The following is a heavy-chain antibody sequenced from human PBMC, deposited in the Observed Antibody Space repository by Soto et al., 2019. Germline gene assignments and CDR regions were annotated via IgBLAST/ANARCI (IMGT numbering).Heavy chain of an antibody. J-gene: IGHJ5*02. D-gene: IGHD3-3*01. Sequence: QVQLQESGPGLVKPSQTLSLTCTVSGGSISSGGYYWSWIRQHPGKGLEWIGYIYYSGSTYYNPSLQSRVTISVDTSKNQFSLKLSSVTAADTAVYYCAREERITIFGVDTKYNWFAGGGFDPWGQGTLVTVSS. CDR1: GGSISSGGYY. CDR2: IYYSGST. CDR3: AREERITIFGVDTKYNWFAGGGFDP. V-gene: IGHV4-31*03.